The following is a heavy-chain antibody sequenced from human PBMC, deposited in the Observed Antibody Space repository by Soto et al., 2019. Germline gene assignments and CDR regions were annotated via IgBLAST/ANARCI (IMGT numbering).Heavy chain of an antibody. V-gene: IGHV4-39*01. CDR2: IYYSGST. D-gene: IGHD2-15*01. CDR1: GGSISSSSYY. J-gene: IGHJ6*02. CDR3: ARYFHCSGGSCYSDYYYYGMDV. Sequence: QLQLQESGPGLVKPSETLSLTCTVSGGSISSSSYYWGWIRQPPGKGLEWIGSIYYSGSTYYNPSLKSRVTISVDTSKNQFSLKLSSVTAADTAVYYCARYFHCSGGSCYSDYYYYGMDVWGQGTTVTVSS.